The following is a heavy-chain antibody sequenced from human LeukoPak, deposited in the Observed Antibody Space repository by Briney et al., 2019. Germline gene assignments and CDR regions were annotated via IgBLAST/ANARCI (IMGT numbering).Heavy chain of an antibody. CDR3: ARDGQWLEVWFDP. J-gene: IGHJ5*02. CDR1: GYSISSGYY. D-gene: IGHD6-19*01. V-gene: IGHV4-38-2*02. CDR2: IYHSGST. Sequence: PSETLSLTCTVSGYSISSGYYWGWIRQPPGKGLEWIGSIYHSGSTYYNPSLKSRVTISVDTSKNQFSLKLSSVTAADTAVYYCARDGQWLEVWFDPWGQGTLVTVSS.